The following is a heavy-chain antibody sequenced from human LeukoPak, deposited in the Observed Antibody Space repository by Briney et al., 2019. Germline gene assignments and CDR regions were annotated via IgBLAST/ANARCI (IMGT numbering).Heavy chain of an antibody. CDR2: IKQDGSAK. J-gene: IGHJ4*02. V-gene: IGHV3-7*01. Sequence: GGFLRLSCAASGFIFSSYWMSWVRQAPGKGLEWVANIKQDGSAKYYVDSVQGRFTISRDNAKNSLYLQMNSLRAEDTAVYYCARDEVWGQGTLVTVSS. CDR1: GFIFSSYW. CDR3: ARDEV.